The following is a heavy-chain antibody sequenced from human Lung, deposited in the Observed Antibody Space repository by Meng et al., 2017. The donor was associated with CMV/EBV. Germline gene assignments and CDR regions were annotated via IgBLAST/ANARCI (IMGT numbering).Heavy chain of an antibody. J-gene: IGHJ4*02. CDR3: ARIVGGSYYGD. CDR2: IDCDDDK. D-gene: IGHD1-26*01. V-gene: IGHV2-70D*14. Sequence: GPTLVKPTQPLTLTCTFSGFSLSTSGMRVSGIRQPPGKALEWLARIDCDDDKFYSTPLKTRITISKDTSKNQVVLTMTNMDPMDTATYYCARIVGGSYYGDWGQGTLVTVSS. CDR1: GFSLSTSGMR.